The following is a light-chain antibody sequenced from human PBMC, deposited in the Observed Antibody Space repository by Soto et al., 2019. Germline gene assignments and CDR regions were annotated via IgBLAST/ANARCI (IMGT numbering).Light chain of an antibody. V-gene: IGKV1-39*01. CDR1: QPIGTS. J-gene: IGKJ4*01. Sequence: DIQMTQSPSSLSAFVGDSVTVTCRASQPIGTSLHWYQQKAGKAPKVLISAATKLQSGVPSRFTGGGSGTDFTLTISNLQPEDFATYYCQQSYSTLTFGGGTKVDIK. CDR3: QQSYSTLT. CDR2: AAT.